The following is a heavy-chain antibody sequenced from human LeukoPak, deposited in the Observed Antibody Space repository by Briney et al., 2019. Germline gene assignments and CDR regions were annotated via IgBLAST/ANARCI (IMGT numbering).Heavy chain of an antibody. CDR1: GYIFTSYA. V-gene: IGHV1-3*01. CDR3: ARTPDGDKFDY. J-gene: IGHJ4*02. Sequence: GASVKVSCKASGYIFTSYAMHWVRQAPGQRLEWMGWINAGNGNTKYSQKFQGRVTITRDTSASTAYMELSGLRSEDTAVYYCARTPDGDKFDYWGQGTLVTVSS. D-gene: IGHD4-17*01. CDR2: INAGNGNT.